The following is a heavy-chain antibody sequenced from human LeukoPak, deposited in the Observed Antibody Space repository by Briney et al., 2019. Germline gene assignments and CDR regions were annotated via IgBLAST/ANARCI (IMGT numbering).Heavy chain of an antibody. D-gene: IGHD6-19*01. CDR3: AKAPYSSGWYADY. J-gene: IGHJ4*02. CDR1: GLSFSFYA. Sequence: PGGSLRLSCAASGLSFSFYAMSWVRQAPGKGLEWVANIKQDGSEKYYVDSVKGRFTISRDNAKNSLYLQMNSLRAEDTAVYYCAKAPYSSGWYADYWGQGTLVTVSS. CDR2: IKQDGSEK. V-gene: IGHV3-7*03.